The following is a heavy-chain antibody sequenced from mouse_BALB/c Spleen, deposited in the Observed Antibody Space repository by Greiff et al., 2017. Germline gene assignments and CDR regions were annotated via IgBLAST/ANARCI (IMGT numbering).Heavy chain of an antibody. J-gene: IGHJ4*01. CDR2: VSHGDSYT. V-gene: IGHV5-4*02. CDR3: ARDNGYRYGDYYAMDY. Sequence: DVHLVESGGGLVKPGASVKLSCAASGFTFTDYYMDWVRQTPEKRLEWVASVSHGDSYTYYPDSVKGRFTFTRENAKNNLYLKMSSLKSEDTAMYYCARDNGYRYGDYYAMDYWGQGTSVTVPS. CDR1: GFTFTDYY. D-gene: IGHD2-14*01.